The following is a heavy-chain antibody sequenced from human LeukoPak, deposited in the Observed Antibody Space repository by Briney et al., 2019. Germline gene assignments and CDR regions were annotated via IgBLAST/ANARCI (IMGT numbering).Heavy chain of an antibody. CDR2: INAYNGNT. J-gene: IGHJ4*02. CDR1: GYTFTSYI. V-gene: IGHV1-18*01. D-gene: IGHD6-6*01. CDR3: AREGIQHSSSFNGANDY. Sequence: AAVKVSCKASGYTFTSYIISWVRQAPGQGLEWVGWINAYNGNTDYAQRVQGRVTMTTDTSTSTAYMELRSLRSDDTAVYYCAREGIQHSSSFNGANDYWGQGTPVTASS.